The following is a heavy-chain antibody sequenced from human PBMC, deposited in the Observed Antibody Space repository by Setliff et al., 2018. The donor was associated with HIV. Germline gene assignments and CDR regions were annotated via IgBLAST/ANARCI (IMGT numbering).Heavy chain of an antibody. CDR3: ARGGRKDLTDN. V-gene: IGHV4-31*03. CDR1: GGSISSGGYY. CDR2: IYYTGST. D-gene: IGHD3-16*01. Sequence: SETLSLTCTVSGGSISSGGYYWIWIRQHPGKGLEWMGYIYYTGSTYYNLSLKSRMIISLDTSKSQLFLTLNSVTAADTAIYYCARGGRKDLTDNWGQGTLVTVSS. J-gene: IGHJ4*02.